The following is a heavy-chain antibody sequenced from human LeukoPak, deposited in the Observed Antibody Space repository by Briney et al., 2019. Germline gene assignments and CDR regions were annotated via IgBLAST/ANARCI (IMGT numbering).Heavy chain of an antibody. CDR3: ARDLRYFDWLLNFDY. V-gene: IGHV1-46*01. CDR1: GYTFTSYY. Sequence: ASVTVSCKASGYTFTSYYMHWVRQAPGQGLEWMGIINPSGGSTSYAQKFQGRVTMTRDTSTSTVYMELSSLRSEDTAVYYCARDLRYFDWLLNFDYWGQGTLVTVSS. D-gene: IGHD3-9*01. J-gene: IGHJ4*02. CDR2: INPSGGST.